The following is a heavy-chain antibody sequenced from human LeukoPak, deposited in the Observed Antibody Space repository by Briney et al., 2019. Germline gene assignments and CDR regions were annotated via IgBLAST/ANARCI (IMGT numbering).Heavy chain of an antibody. D-gene: IGHD3-22*01. J-gene: IGHJ2*01. Sequence: ASVNVSCKASGYTFTSYGISWVRQAPGQGLECMGWITTYNGNTNYPQKLQGRVSMTTGTSTSTAYMELRSLRSDDTAVYYCARELTYYYETVQDLGYFDLWGRGTLVTVSS. V-gene: IGHV1-18*01. CDR2: ITTYNGNT. CDR1: GYTFTSYG. CDR3: ARELTYYYETVQDLGYFDL.